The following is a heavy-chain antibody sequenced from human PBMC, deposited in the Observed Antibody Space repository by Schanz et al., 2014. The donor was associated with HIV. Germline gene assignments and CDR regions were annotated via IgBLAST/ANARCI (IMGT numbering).Heavy chain of an antibody. CDR3: ARDRLHPGNGMDV. CDR1: GFTFSTND. D-gene: IGHD4-4*01. Sequence: QVQLVESGGGVVQPGKSLRLSCAASGFTFSTNDMHWVRQAPGKGLEWVAVIWNDGSNTFYADSVKGRFTISRDNSKKTVFLQMNNLRAEDTAVYYCARDRLHPGNGMDVWGRGTTVIVSS. CDR2: IWNDGSNT. V-gene: IGHV3-33*08. J-gene: IGHJ6*02.